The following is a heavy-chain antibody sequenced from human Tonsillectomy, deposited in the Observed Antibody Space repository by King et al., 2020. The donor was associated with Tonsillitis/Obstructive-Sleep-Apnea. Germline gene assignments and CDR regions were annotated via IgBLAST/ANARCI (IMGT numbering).Heavy chain of an antibody. V-gene: IGHV3-23*04. D-gene: IGHD2/OR15-2a*01. CDR3: AKAFSLGYYYYYIDV. Sequence: VQLVESGGGLVQPGGSLRLSCAASGFTFSSYAMSWVRQAPGKGLEWVSGISGSVGSTNYADSVKGRFTISRDNSKNTLYLQMNSLRAEDTAVYYCAKAFSLGYYYYYIDVWGKGTTVTVSS. CDR2: ISGSVGST. J-gene: IGHJ6*03. CDR1: GFTFSSYA.